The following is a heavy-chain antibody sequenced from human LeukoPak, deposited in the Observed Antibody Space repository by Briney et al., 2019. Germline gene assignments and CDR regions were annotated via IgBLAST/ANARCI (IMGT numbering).Heavy chain of an antibody. J-gene: IGHJ4*02. CDR2: IYPHRLTI. Sequence: ASVKISCKAFGYSFTANHIHWVRQAPGQGLEWMGIIYPHRLTITYAQKFQGRVTLTSDTSTSTVYLELNTLKSEDTAVYFCARDRAGSWGMDYWGQGTLVTVSS. CDR3: ARDRAGSWGMDY. V-gene: IGHV1-46*01. D-gene: IGHD7-27*01. CDR1: GYSFTANH.